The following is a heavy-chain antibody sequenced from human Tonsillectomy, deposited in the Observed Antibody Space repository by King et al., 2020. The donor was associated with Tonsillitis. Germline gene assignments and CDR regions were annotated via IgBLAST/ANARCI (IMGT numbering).Heavy chain of an antibody. Sequence: QLVQSGGGVVQPGRSLRLSCAASGFTFSNYAMHWVRQAPGKGLEWVADLSYDGRYKYYADTLKGRFTISRDNSKNTLYLKMNSLRAEDTAVYYCARELRPPNSYWCGLDSSLDYWGQGTLVSVSS. J-gene: IGHJ4*02. V-gene: IGHV3-30*04. CDR2: LSYDGRYK. CDR3: ARELRPPNSYWCGLDSSLDY. CDR1: GFTFSNYA. D-gene: IGHD3/OR15-3a*01.